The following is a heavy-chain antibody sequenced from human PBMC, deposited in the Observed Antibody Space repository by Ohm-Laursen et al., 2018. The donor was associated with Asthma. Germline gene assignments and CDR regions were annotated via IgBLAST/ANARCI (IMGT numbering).Heavy chain of an antibody. V-gene: IGHV3-30-3*01. Sequence: SLRLSCAASGFTFSSYAMHWVRQAPGKGLEWVAVISYDGSNKYYADSVKGRFTISRDNSKNTLYLHMNSLRVEDTAVYYCAREDYYGSGSCDSWGQGTLVTVSS. CDR3: AREDYYGSGSCDS. CDR1: GFTFSSYA. CDR2: ISYDGSNK. D-gene: IGHD3-10*01. J-gene: IGHJ4*02.